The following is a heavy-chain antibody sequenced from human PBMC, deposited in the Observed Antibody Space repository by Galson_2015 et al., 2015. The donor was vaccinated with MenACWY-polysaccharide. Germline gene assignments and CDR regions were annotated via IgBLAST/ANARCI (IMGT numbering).Heavy chain of an antibody. V-gene: IGHV3-11*04. CDR1: GFTFSDYY. J-gene: IGHJ4*02. CDR3: AKDRGRFLAFDY. Sequence: SLRLSCAASGFTFSDYYMSWIRQAPGKGLEWVSYISSSGSTIYYADSVKGRFTISRDNAKNSLSLQMNSLRAEDTAVYYCAKDRGRFLAFDYWGQGTLVTVSS. D-gene: IGHD3-3*01. CDR2: ISSSGSTI.